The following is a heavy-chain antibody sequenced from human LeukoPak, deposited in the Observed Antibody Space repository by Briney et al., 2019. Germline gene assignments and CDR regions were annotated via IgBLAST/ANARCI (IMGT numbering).Heavy chain of an antibody. CDR1: GFTFSSYE. CDR3: ARGFRAWTLSYYLDY. D-gene: IGHD3/OR15-3a*01. Sequence: GGSLRLSCAASGFTFSSYEMNWVRQAPGKGLEWVSYISSSGSTIYYADSVKGRFTISRDNANNSLYLQMNSLRTEDTAVYYCARGFRAWTLSYYLDYWGQGTLVTVSS. V-gene: IGHV3-48*03. CDR2: ISSSGSTI. J-gene: IGHJ4*02.